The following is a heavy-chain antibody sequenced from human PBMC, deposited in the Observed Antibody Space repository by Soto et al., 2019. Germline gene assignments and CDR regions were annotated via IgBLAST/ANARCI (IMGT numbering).Heavy chain of an antibody. J-gene: IGHJ5*02. D-gene: IGHD3-22*01. CDR3: ARDLWDSSCYYWFRPHWFDR. CDR1: GYTFTSYG. V-gene: IGHV1-18*04. Sequence: ASLKVSCNASGYTFTSYGISWVRQAPGQGLEWMGWISAYNGNTNYGQKLQGRVTMTTDTSTSTAYMELRSLKCDDTAVYYCARDLWDSSCYYWFRPHWFDRWGQGTLVTVSS. CDR2: ISAYNGNT.